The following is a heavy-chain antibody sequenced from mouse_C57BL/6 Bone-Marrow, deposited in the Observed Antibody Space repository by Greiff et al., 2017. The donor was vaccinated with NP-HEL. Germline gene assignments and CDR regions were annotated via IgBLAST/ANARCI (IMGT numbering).Heavy chain of an antibody. CDR3: TTFTTVVATRWYFDV. V-gene: IGHV14-4*01. CDR1: GFNIKDDY. Sequence: VQLKESGAELVRPGASVKLSCTASGFNIKDDYMHWVKQRPEQGLEWIGWIDPENGDTEYASKFQGKATITADTSSNTAYLQLSSLTSEDTAVYYCTTFTTVVATRWYFDVWGTGTTVTVSS. CDR2: IDPENGDT. J-gene: IGHJ1*03. D-gene: IGHD1-1*01.